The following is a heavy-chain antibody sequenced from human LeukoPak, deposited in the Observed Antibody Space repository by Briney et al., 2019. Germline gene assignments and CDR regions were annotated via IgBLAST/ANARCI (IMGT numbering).Heavy chain of an antibody. CDR1: VFTFSIYA. Sequence: GGSLRLSCEASVFTFSIYAMHCVRQAPGKGLEWVAVISYDGNQKHYADSVKGRFTISRDNSKNTLDLQMNSLRGDDTAVYYCARGTIGVFSYFDLWGQGTLVTVSS. V-gene: IGHV3-30*07. CDR3: ARGTIGVFSYFDL. CDR2: ISYDGNQK. D-gene: IGHD3-22*01. J-gene: IGHJ4*02.